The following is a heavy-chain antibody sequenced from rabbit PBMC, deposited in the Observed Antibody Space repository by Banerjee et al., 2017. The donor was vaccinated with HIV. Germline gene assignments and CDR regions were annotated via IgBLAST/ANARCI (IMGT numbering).Heavy chain of an antibody. CDR1: GFSFSSSYY. CDR2: IYNGDGST. CDR3: ARDTYGYGGYAWDL. D-gene: IGHD6-1*01. V-gene: IGHV1S40*01. J-gene: IGHJ4*01. Sequence: QSLEESGGDLVKPGASLTLTCTASGFSFSSSYYMCWVRQAPGKGPEWIACIYNGDGSTYYASWVNGRFTISKTSSTTVTLQMTSLTAADTATYFCARDTYGYGGYAWDLWGPGTLVT.